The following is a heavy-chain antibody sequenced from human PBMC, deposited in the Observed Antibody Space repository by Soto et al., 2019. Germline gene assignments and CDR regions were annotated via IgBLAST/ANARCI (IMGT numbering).Heavy chain of an antibody. V-gene: IGHV4-39*01. CDR3: ERSVLDNCFDP. CDR2: IYYSGST. J-gene: IGHJ5*02. Sequence: PSETLSLTCTVSGGSISSSSYYWGWIRQPPGKGLEWIGSIYYSGSTYYNPSLKSRVTISVDTSKNQFSLKLSSVTAADTAVYYCERSVLDNCFDPWGQGTLVTVSS. CDR1: GGSISSSSYY.